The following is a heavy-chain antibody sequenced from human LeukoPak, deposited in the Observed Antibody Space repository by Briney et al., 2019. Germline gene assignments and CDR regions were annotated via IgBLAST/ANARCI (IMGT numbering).Heavy chain of an antibody. J-gene: IGHJ6*02. CDR2: ISSGGGTT. CDR3: ANAVCTTSSCSGFYGMGV. Sequence: QPGGSLRLSCAASAFTFSTYAMNWVRQAPGKGLEWVSSISSGGGTTYYADSVKGRFTISRDNSKNTLYLQMNSLRPEDTAMYYCANAVCTTSSCSGFYGMGVWGQGTTVAVSS. D-gene: IGHD2-2*01. V-gene: IGHV3-23*01. CDR1: AFTFSTYA.